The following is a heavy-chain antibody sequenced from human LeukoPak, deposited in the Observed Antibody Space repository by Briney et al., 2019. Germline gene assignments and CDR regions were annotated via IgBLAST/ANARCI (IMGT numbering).Heavy chain of an antibody. CDR2: IYPGDSDT. Sequence: GESLKISCKGSGYSFTSYWIGWARQMPGKGLEWMGIIYPGDSDTRYSPSFQGQVTISADKSISTAYLQWSSLKASDTAMYYCARFRAYYYDSSGYYLDYWGQGTLVTVSS. CDR1: GYSFTSYW. CDR3: ARFRAYYYDSSGYYLDY. J-gene: IGHJ4*02. D-gene: IGHD3-22*01. V-gene: IGHV5-51*01.